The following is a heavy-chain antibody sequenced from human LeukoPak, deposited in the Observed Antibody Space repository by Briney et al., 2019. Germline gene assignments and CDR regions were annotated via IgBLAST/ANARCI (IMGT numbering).Heavy chain of an antibody. CDR3: AKDYARVGLASQSDY. V-gene: IGHV3-30*02. J-gene: IGHJ4*02. D-gene: IGHD3-10*02. CDR1: GFTFSSYG. CDR2: IRYDGSNK. Sequence: GSLRLSCAASGFTFSSYGMHWVRQAPGKGLEWVAFIRYDGSNKYYADSVKGRFTISRDNSKNTLYLQMNSLRAEDTAVYYCAKDYARVGLASQSDYWGQGTLVTVSS.